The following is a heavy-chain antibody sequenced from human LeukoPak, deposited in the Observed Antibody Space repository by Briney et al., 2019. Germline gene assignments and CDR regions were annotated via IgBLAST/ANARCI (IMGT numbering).Heavy chain of an antibody. D-gene: IGHD3-10*01. J-gene: IGHJ3*02. CDR3: AKDRATMVRGVDAFDI. CDR2: ISSASGSI. V-gene: IGHV3-48*04. Sequence: GGSLRLSCAASGFTFSSYSMNRVRQAPGKGLEWVSYISSASGSIYYADSVKGRFTISRDNAKNSLFLQMNSLRAEDTAVYYCAKDRATMVRGVDAFDIWGQGTMVTVSS. CDR1: GFTFSSYS.